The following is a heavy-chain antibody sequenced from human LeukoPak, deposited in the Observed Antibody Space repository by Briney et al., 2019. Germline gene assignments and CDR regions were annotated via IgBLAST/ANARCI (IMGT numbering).Heavy chain of an antibody. V-gene: IGHV4-38-2*02. J-gene: IGHJ5*02. CDR3: ARGYSSSWYFNWFDP. CDR2: IYHSGST. CDR1: GYAISSGYF. Sequence: SETLSLTCSVSGYAISSGYFWGWIRQPPGKGLEWIGTIYHSGSTYYNPSLKSRVTISVDTSKNQFSLKLSSVTAADTAVYYCARGYSSSWYFNWFDPWGQGTLVTVSS. D-gene: IGHD6-13*01.